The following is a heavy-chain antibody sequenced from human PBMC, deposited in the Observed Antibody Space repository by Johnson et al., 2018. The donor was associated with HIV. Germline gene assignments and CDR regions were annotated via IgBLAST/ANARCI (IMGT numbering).Heavy chain of an antibody. Sequence: QVQLVESGGGLVQPGGSLRLSCAASGFTFSDYYMTWIRQAPGKGLEWVSYISSSGSTIYYAASVKGRFTISSDNSKNTLYLQMNSLSAEDTAVYYCAREVAGDYGDSPGAFDIWGQGTMVTVSS. CDR3: AREVAGDYGDSPGAFDI. D-gene: IGHD4-17*01. CDR1: GFTFSDYY. J-gene: IGHJ3*02. V-gene: IGHV3-11*01. CDR2: ISSSGSTI.